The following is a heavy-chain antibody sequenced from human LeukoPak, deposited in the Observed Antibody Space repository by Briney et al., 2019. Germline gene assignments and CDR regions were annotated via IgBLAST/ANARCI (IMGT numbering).Heavy chain of an antibody. CDR2: INSYNTNT. D-gene: IGHD4-23*01. J-gene: IGHJ6*03. CDR3: ARDLGGRRNYYMDV. Sequence: ASVKVSCKASGYTFTNYGVSWVRQAPGQGLEWMGWINSYNTNTNFAQKFQGRITMTTDTSTSTAYMELRSLGSDDTAVYYCARDLGGRRNYYMDVWGKGTTVTISS. CDR1: GYTFTNYG. V-gene: IGHV1-18*01.